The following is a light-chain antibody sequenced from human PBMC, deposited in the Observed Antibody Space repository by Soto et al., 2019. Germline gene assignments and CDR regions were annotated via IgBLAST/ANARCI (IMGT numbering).Light chain of an antibody. CDR1: QSVSSS. Sequence: EIVVTQSPATLSVSPGERVTLSCRASQSVSSSLAWYQQRPGQAPRLLIYDTSTRAAGIAARLSGSGSGTEFTLTISSLQSEDFAVYFCQQYVRWPPGTFGQGTTVHIK. CDR3: QQYVRWPPGT. J-gene: IGKJ1*01. V-gene: IGKV3-15*01. CDR2: DTS.